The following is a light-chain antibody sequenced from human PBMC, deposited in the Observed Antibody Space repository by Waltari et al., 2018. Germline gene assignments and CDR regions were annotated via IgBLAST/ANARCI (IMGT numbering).Light chain of an antibody. V-gene: IGLV1-44*01. Sequence: QSVLTQPPSASGTPGQGVTIPCSGSNSNIGSNTVSWYQQFPGTAPQLLIHTDTQRPSGVPDRFSGSKSGTSASLAISGLQSEDEAHYFCAAWDDSLSGRVFGGGTKVTVI. CDR1: NSNIGSNT. J-gene: IGLJ3*02. CDR2: TDT. CDR3: AAWDDSLSGRV.